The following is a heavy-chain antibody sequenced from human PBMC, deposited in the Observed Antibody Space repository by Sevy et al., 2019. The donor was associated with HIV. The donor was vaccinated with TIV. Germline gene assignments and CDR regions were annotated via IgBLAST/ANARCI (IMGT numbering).Heavy chain of an antibody. V-gene: IGHV3-21*01. J-gene: IGHJ4*02. CDR3: ARARGDGLFDY. D-gene: IGHD3-10*01. CDR1: GFTFSSYS. Sequence: LSLTCAASGFTFSSYSMNWVRQAPGKGLEWVSSISSSSSYIYYADSVKGRFTISRDNAKNSLYLQMNSLRAEDTAVYYCARARGDGLFDYWGQGTLVTVSS. CDR2: ISSSSSYI.